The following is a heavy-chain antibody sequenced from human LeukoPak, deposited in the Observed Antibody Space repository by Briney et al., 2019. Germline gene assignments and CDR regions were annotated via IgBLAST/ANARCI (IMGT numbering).Heavy chain of an antibody. V-gene: IGHV4-4*07. CDR2: IYTSGST. CDR1: GGSISSYY. CDR3: ARDGDSSSWYDY. J-gene: IGHJ4*02. Sequence: TSETLSLTCTVSGGSISSYYWSWIRQPAGKGLEWIGRIYTSGSTNYNPSLKSRVTMSVDTSKNQFSLKLSSVTAADTAVYYRARDGDSSSWYDYWGQGTLVTVSS. D-gene: IGHD6-13*01.